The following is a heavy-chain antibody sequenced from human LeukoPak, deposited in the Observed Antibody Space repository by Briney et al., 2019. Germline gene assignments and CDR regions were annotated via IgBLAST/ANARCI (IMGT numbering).Heavy chain of an antibody. V-gene: IGHV3-66*01. CDR1: GFTVSSNY. J-gene: IGHJ3*02. D-gene: IGHD1-1*01. Sequence: PGGSLRLSCAASGFTVSSNYMTWVRHAPGKGLEWVSLIYSGGSTSYADSVRGRFTISRDNSKNTLYLQMNSLRAEDTAVYYCARIETVADAFDIWGQGTLVTVSS. CDR3: ARIETVADAFDI. CDR2: IYSGGST.